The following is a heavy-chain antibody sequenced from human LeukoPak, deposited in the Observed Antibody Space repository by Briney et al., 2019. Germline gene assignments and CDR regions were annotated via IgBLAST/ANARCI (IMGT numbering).Heavy chain of an antibody. CDR2: IYHSGST. V-gene: IGHV4-4*02. CDR1: GGSISSSNW. CDR3: AREVFSPGVYDSSGYYDY. D-gene: IGHD3-22*01. J-gene: IGHJ4*02. Sequence: PSETLSLTCAVSGGSISSSNWWSWVRQPPGQGLEWIGEIYHSGSTNCNPSLKSRVTISVDTSKNQFSLKLSSVTAADTAVYYCAREVFSPGVYDSSGYYDYWGQGTLVTVSS.